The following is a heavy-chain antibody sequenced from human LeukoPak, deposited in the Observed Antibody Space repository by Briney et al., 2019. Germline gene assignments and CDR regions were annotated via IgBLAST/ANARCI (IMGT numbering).Heavy chain of an antibody. CDR1: GGSINSGDYF. CDR2: IYYSEST. CDR3: ARVHHERLRLDV. D-gene: IGHD2-21*02. J-gene: IGHJ6*02. Sequence: PSETLSLTCTVSGGSINSGDYFWSRIRQHPGKGLEWIGYIYYSESTHYNPSLKTRITISVDTSKNEFSLKLSSVTAADTAVYYCARVHHERLRLDVWGQGTTVTVSS. V-gene: IGHV4-31*03.